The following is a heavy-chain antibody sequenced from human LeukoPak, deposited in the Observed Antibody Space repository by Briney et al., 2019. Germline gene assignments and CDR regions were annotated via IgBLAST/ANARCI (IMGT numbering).Heavy chain of an antibody. J-gene: IGHJ4*02. CDR2: INPNSGGT. Sequence: ASAKVSCKASGYTFTGYYMHWVRQAPGQGLEWMGWINPNSGGTNYAQKFQGRVTMTRDTSISTAYMELSRLRSDDTAVYYCARDPYDILTGYFDFDYWGQGTLVTVSS. CDR3: ARDPYDILTGYFDFDY. D-gene: IGHD3-9*01. CDR1: GYTFTGYY. V-gene: IGHV1-2*02.